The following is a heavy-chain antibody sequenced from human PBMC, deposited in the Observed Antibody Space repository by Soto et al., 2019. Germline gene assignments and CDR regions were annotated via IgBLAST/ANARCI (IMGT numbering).Heavy chain of an antibody. CDR3: ARLMATSWFDP. CDR1: GGSISSGRHH. Sequence: PSETLSLTCTVSGGSISSGRHHWSWIRQPPAKGLEWIGHIYYSGTNYYNPSLKSRAALAAETSENQLSLKLISVTAADTAVYFCARLMATSWFDPWGQGTPVTVS. V-gene: IGHV4-31*03. J-gene: IGHJ5*02. CDR2: IYYSGTN.